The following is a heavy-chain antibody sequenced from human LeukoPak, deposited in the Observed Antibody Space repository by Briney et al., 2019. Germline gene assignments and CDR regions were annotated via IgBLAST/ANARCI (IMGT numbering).Heavy chain of an antibody. CDR2: IYPGDSDT. CDR1: GYSFTSYW. V-gene: IGHV5-51*01. CDR3: ARHAHGTPQGDIVVVPAANWFDP. D-gene: IGHD2-2*01. J-gene: IGHJ5*02. Sequence: GESLKISCKGSGYSFTSYWIGWVRQMPGKGLEWMGIIYPGDSDTRYSPSFQGQVTISADKSISTAYLQWSSLKASDTAMYYCARHAHGTPQGDIVVVPAANWFDPWGQGTLVTVSS.